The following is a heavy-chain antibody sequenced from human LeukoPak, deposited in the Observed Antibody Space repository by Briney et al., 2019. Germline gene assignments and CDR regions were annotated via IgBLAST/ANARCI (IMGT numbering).Heavy chain of an antibody. CDR2: ISYDGSNK. V-gene: IGHV3-30-3*01. Sequence: PGGSLRLSCAASGFTFSSYAMHWVRQAPGKGLEWVAVISYDGSNKYYADSVKGRFTISRDNSKNTLYLQMNSLRAEDTAVYYCAKEGRSNTPGYWGQGTLVTVSS. CDR1: GFTFSSYA. D-gene: IGHD4-11*01. J-gene: IGHJ4*02. CDR3: AKEGRSNTPGY.